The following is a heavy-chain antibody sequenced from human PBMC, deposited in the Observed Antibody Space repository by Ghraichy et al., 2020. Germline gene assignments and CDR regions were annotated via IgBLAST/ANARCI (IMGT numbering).Heavy chain of an antibody. D-gene: IGHD4-17*01. Sequence: GGSLRLSCAASGFIFSSHAMSWVRQAPGKGREWVSCISNSGDSTYYADSVKGRFTISRDNSKNTLYLQMNSLRVEDTSVYYCAKRDYDDFGTNYWGQGILVTVSS. CDR1: GFIFSSHA. CDR2: ISNSGDST. V-gene: IGHV3-23*01. CDR3: AKRDYDDFGTNY. J-gene: IGHJ4*02.